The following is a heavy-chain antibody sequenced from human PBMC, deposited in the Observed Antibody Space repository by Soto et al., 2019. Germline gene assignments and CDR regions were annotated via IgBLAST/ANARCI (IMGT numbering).Heavy chain of an antibody. V-gene: IGHV1-18*01. CDR1: GYTFTSYG. J-gene: IGHJ3*02. Sequence: QVQLVQSGAEVKKPGASVKVSCKASGYTFTSYGISWVRQAPGQGLEWMGWISAYNGNTNYAQKLQGRVTMTTDTPTSTAYMELRSLRSDDTAVYYCARDRGPVIAADHDAFDIWGHGTMVTVSS. CDR3: ARDRGPVIAADHDAFDI. CDR2: ISAYNGNT. D-gene: IGHD6-25*01.